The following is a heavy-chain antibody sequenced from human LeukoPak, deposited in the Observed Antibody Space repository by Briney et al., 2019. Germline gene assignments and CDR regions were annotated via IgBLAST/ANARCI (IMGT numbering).Heavy chain of an antibody. V-gene: IGHV1-69*13. J-gene: IGHJ4*02. CDR3: AATDGYIHRHPLYYLDY. CDR2: IIPIFGTA. Sequence: ASVKVSCKASGGTFSSYAISWVRQAPGQGLEWMGRIIPIFGTANYAQKFQGRVTITADESTSTAYMEVSSLRYDDTAIYYCAATDGYIHRHPLYYLDYWGQGTLVIVSS. D-gene: IGHD5-24*01. CDR1: GGTFSSYA.